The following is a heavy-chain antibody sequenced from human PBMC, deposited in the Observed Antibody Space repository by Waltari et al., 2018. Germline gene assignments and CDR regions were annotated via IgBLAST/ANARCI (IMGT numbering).Heavy chain of an antibody. D-gene: IGHD5-12*01. CDR2: MSYNGAT. Sequence: QLQLQESGPGLGKPSETLSPTCIVSGGSTTSNRPYWAWIRQPPGQGLEWIGTMSYNGATYSSPSLKSRVTVSRDTSKNHLSLKLDSVTAADTAVYYCATYIGASIGTAAFDVWGQGTMVTVSS. CDR3: ATYIGASIGTAAFDV. J-gene: IGHJ3*01. V-gene: IGHV4-39*02. CDR1: GGSTTSNRPY.